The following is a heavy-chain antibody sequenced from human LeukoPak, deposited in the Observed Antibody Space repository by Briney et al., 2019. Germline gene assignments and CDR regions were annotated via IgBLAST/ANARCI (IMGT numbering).Heavy chain of an antibody. CDR1: GGSISSGGYC. D-gene: IGHD3-9*01. CDR2: IYHSGST. CDR3: SRSRHTIWKTTNGGWFDP. Sequence: SQTLSLTCAGSGGSISSGGYCWSWIRQPPGTGLEGIGYIYHSGSTYYNPSLKSRVTISVDRSKNHFSLKLSSVTAADTAFYFSSRSRHTIWKTTNGGWFDPWGQGTLVTVSS. V-gene: IGHV4-30-2*01. J-gene: IGHJ5*02.